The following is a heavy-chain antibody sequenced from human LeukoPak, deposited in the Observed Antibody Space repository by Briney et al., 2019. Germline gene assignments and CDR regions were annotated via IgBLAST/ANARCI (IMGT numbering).Heavy chain of an antibody. CDR1: GGSFSNYY. Sequence: PSETLSLTCAVYGGSFSNYYWSWIRQPPGKGLEWIGEINHSGSTNYNPSLESRVTMSLDTSKNQFSLKLSSVTAADTAVYYCARHGRRTTVTTRAFDIWGQGTMVTVSS. CDR3: ARHGRRTTVTTRAFDI. CDR2: INHSGST. J-gene: IGHJ3*02. D-gene: IGHD4-17*01. V-gene: IGHV4-34*01.